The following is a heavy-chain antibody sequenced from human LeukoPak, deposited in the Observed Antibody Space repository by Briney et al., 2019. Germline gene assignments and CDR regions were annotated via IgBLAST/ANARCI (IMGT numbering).Heavy chain of an antibody. CDR3: ARLSSNWPYYLDY. D-gene: IGHD6-13*01. V-gene: IGHV4-59*01. Sequence: SETLSLTCTVSGDSISSYYWSWIRQPPGKGLEWIGYIYYSGSTKYTPSLKSRVTILVDTSKNQFSLRLSSVAAADTAVYYCARLSSNWPYYLDYWGQGTLVTVSS. J-gene: IGHJ4*02. CDR1: GDSISSYY. CDR2: IYYSGST.